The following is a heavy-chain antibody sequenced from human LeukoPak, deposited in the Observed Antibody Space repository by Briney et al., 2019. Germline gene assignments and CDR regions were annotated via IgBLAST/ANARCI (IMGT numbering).Heavy chain of an antibody. V-gene: IGHV3-23*01. CDR3: AKNSGSYLSYFDY. J-gene: IGHJ4*02. Sequence: PGGSLRLSCAASGFTFSSYAMSWVRQTPGKGLEWVSAISGSGGSTYYADSVKGRFTISRDNSKNTLYLQMNSLRAEDTAVYYCAKNSGSYLSYFDYWGQGTLVTVSS. D-gene: IGHD1-26*01. CDR1: GFTFSSYA. CDR2: ISGSGGST.